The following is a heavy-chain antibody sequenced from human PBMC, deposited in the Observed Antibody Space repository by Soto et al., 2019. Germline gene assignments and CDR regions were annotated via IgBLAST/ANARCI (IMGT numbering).Heavy chain of an antibody. CDR3: ARGGGTAATGGYYYGMDV. J-gene: IGHJ6*02. CDR2: INSGNGHR. V-gene: IGHV1-3*01. Sequence: ASVKVSCKASGYTFSTYAIHWVRQAPGHRLEWMGWINSGNGHRKYSQNFQGRVSITWDTSASTAYMELSSLRSEDTAVYYCARGGGTAATGGYYYGMDVWGQGTTVTVSS. CDR1: GYTFSTYA. D-gene: IGHD6-25*01.